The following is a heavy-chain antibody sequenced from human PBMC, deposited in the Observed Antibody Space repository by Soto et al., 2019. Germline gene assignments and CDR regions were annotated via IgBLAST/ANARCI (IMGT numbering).Heavy chain of an antibody. CDR3: AHFDGSSGYSRDWYFDL. J-gene: IGHJ2*01. Sequence: QITLKESGPTLVKPTQTLTLTCTFSGFSLSTSGVGVGWIRQPPGKALEWLALIYWDDDKRYSPSLKSRLTITKDTSKNQVVLTMTNMDPVDTATYYCAHFDGSSGYSRDWYFDLWGRGTLVTVSS. CDR1: GFSLSTSGVG. CDR2: IYWDDDK. D-gene: IGHD3-22*01. V-gene: IGHV2-5*02.